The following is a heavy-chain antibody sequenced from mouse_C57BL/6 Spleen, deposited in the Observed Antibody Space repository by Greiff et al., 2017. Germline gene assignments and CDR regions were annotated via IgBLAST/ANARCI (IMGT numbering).Heavy chain of an antibody. CDR3: ATGLPWFAY. CDR1: GFTFSDYG. CDR2: ISNLAYSI. Sequence: EVKLVESGGGLVQPGGSLQLSCAASGFTFSDYGMAWVRQAPRKGPEWVAFISNLAYSIYYADTVTGRFTISRENAKNTLYLEMSSLRSEDTAMYYCATGLPWFAYWGQGTLVTVSA. V-gene: IGHV5-15*01. J-gene: IGHJ3*01.